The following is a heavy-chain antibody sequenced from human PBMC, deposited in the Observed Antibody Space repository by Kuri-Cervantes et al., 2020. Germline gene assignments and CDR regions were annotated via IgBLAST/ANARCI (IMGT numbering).Heavy chain of an antibody. V-gene: IGHV3-30*18. Sequence: GESLKISCAASGFTFSSYWMSWVRQAPGKGLEWVAVISYDGSNKYYADSVKGRFTISRDNSKNTLYLQMNSLRAEDTAVYYCAKGGGITIFGVVMGGMDVWGQGTTVTVSS. CDR1: GFTFSSYW. D-gene: IGHD3-3*01. CDR3: AKGGGITIFGVVMGGMDV. CDR2: ISYDGSNK. J-gene: IGHJ6*02.